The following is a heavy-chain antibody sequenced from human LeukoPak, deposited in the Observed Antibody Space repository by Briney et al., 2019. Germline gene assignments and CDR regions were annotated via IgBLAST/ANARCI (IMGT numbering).Heavy chain of an antibody. D-gene: IGHD3-9*01. CDR2: INPNSGGT. CDR1: GYTFTGYY. Sequence: GASVKVSCKASGYTFTGYYMHWVRQAPGQGLEWMGWINPNSGGTNYAQKFQGRVTMTRDTSISTAYMELSRLRSDDTAVYYCARGGTHVLRYFDWLSHFDYWGQGTLVTVSS. CDR3: ARGGTHVLRYFDWLSHFDY. V-gene: IGHV1-2*02. J-gene: IGHJ4*02.